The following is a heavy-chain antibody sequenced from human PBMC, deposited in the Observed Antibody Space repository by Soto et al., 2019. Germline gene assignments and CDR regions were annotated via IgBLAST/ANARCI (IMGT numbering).Heavy chain of an antibody. CDR1: GYTFTSYG. V-gene: IGHV1-18*01. D-gene: IGHD3-16*01. CDR3: ARDLPAEGMMISLGGVNPGFGYMGV. CDR2: ISASNGNT. J-gene: IGHJ6*03. Sequence: QVQLVQSGAEVKKPGASVKVSCKASGYTFTSYGISWVRQAPGQGLEWMGWISASNGNTNYAQKLQGRVTSTTDTSKSATYMELRSQRTDNTSVDECARDLPAEGMMISLGGVNPGFGYMGVWGKGTTVTVSS.